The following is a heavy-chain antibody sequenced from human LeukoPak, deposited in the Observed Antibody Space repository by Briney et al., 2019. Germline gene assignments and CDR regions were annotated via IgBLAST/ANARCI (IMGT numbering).Heavy chain of an antibody. CDR1: GYTFTSYD. CDR2: MNPNSGNT. V-gene: IGHV1-8*01. CDR3: ANTIGARLMYFDY. J-gene: IGHJ4*02. D-gene: IGHD6-6*01. Sequence: ASVEVSCTASGYTFTSYDINWVRQATGQGLEWVGWMNPNSGNTGYAQKLQGRVTMTTDTSTSTAYLELRSLRSDDTAVYYCANTIGARLMYFDYWGQGTLVTVSS.